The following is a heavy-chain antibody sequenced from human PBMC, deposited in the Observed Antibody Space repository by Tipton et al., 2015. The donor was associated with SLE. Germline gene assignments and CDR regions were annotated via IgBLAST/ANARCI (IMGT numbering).Heavy chain of an antibody. D-gene: IGHD5-24*01. Sequence: LRLSCTVSGGSISSHYWSWIRQPPGKGLEWIGYIYYSGSTNYNPSLKSRVTISVDTSKNQFSLKLSSVTAADTAVYYCARGSMDWGQGTLVTVSS. V-gene: IGHV4-59*11. J-gene: IGHJ4*02. CDR1: GGSISSHY. CDR3: ARGSMD. CDR2: IYYSGST.